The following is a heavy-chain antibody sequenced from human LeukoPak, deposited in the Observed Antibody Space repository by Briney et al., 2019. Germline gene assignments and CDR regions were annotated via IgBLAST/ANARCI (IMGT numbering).Heavy chain of an antibody. CDR3: ARDLTPYSSSSYFDY. J-gene: IGHJ4*02. CDR1: GGTFSSYA. D-gene: IGHD6-6*01. CDR2: IIPIFGTA. V-gene: IGHV1-69*05. Sequence: ASVKVSCKASGGTFSSYAISWVRQAPGQGLEWMGGIIPIFGTANYAQKFQGRVTITTDESTSTAYMELSSLRSEDTAVYYCARDLTPYSSSSYFDYWGQGTLVTVSS.